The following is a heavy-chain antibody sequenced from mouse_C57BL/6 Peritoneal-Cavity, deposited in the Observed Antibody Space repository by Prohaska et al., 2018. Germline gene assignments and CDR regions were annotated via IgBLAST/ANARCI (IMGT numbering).Heavy chain of an antibody. CDR2: IDPETGGT. J-gene: IGHJ4*01. CDR3: ARPYSNGAMDY. Sequence: QVQLQQSGAELVRPGASVTLSCKASGYTFTDYEMHWVKQTPVHGLEWIGAIDPETGGTAYNQKFKGKATLTVDKSSSTAYMLLSSLTSEDSAVYFCARPYSNGAMDYWGQGTSVTVSS. V-gene: IGHV1-15*01. D-gene: IGHD2-5*01. CDR1: GYTFTDYE.